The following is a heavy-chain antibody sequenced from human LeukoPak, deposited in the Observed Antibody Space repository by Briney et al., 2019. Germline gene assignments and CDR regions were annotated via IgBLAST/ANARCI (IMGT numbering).Heavy chain of an antibody. D-gene: IGHD3-10*01. Sequence: ASVKVSCKASGYTFTSYGISWVRQAPGQGLEWMGWVSANDGNTDYPQKLQGRVTMTTDTSTSTAYMELRSLRSDDTAVYYCARESHVTREDYWGQGTLVTVSS. CDR2: VSANDGNT. J-gene: IGHJ4*02. V-gene: IGHV1-18*01. CDR3: ARESHVTREDY. CDR1: GYTFTSYG.